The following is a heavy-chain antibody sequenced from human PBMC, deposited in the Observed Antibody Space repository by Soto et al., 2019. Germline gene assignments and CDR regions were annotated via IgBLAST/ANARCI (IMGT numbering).Heavy chain of an antibody. CDR3: AKDQSPYSGSYFDY. CDR1: GFTFSSYA. CDR2: ISGSGGST. D-gene: IGHD1-26*01. V-gene: IGHV3-23*01. Sequence: GGSLRLSCAASGFTFSSYAMSWVRQAPGKGLEWVSAISGSGGSTYYADSMKGRFTISRDNSKNTLYLQMNSLRAEDTAVYYCAKDQSPYSGSYFDYWGQGTLVTVSS. J-gene: IGHJ4*02.